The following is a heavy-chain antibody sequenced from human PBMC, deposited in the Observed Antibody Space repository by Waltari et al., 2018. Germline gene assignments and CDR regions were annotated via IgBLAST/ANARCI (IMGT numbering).Heavy chain of an antibody. V-gene: IGHV3-30-3*01. D-gene: IGHD5-12*01. CDR3: ARGYRKAFDI. CDR2: ISYDGSNK. J-gene: IGHJ3*02. Sequence: QVQLVESGGGVVQPGRSLRLSCAASGFTFSSYAMHWVRQAPDKGLEWVAVISYDGSNKYYADSVKGRFTISRDNSKNTLYLQMNSLRAEDMAVYYCARGYRKAFDIWGQGTMVTVSS. CDR1: GFTFSSYA.